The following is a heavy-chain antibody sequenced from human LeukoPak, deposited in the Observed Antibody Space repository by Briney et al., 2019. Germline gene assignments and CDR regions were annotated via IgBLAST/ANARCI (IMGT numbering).Heavy chain of an antibody. CDR2: ISEDGINK. D-gene: IGHD1-14*01. CDR3: AKDRETTASGTFDY. Sequence: GGSLRLSCAASGFTFSNYGMHCVRQAPGKGLEWVAGISEDGINKYYADSVKGRFTISRDNSNNTLFLQMNSLRAEDTAVYYCAKDRETTASGTFDYWGQGTLVTVSS. CDR1: GFTFSNYG. V-gene: IGHV3-30*18. J-gene: IGHJ4*02.